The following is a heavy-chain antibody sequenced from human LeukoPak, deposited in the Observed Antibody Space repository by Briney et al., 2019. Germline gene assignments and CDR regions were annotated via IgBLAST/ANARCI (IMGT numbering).Heavy chain of an antibody. CDR3: AYGSYSDSSGSLFDY. J-gene: IGHJ4*02. Sequence: GGSLRLSCVASGVTFSNYWMTWVRQAPGKGLEWVANIKEDGSEKYYEQSVKGRFTISRDNAKNSLYLQMSSLRAEDTAVYYCAYGSYSDSSGSLFDYWGQGTLVTVSS. CDR2: IKEDGSEK. CDR1: GVTFSNYW. V-gene: IGHV3-7*01. D-gene: IGHD3-22*01.